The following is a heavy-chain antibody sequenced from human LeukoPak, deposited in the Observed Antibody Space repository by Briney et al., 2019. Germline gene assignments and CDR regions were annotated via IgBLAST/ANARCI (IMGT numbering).Heavy chain of an antibody. CDR2: IYHSGST. V-gene: IGHV4-4*02. CDR3: ARVRTTPDWYFDL. CDR1: GGSISSSNW. D-gene: IGHD4-11*01. J-gene: IGHJ2*01. Sequence: SGTLSLTCAVSGGSISSSNWWSWVCQPPGKGLEWIGEIYHSGSTNYNPSLKSRVTISVDKSKNQFSLKLSSVTAADTAVYYCARVRTTPDWYFDLWGRGTLVTVSS.